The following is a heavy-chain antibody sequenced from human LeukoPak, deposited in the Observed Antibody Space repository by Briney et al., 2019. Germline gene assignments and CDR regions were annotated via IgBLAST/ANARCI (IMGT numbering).Heavy chain of an antibody. CDR2: IYYSGST. CDR1: GDSISSCY. Sequence: SETLSLTCTVSGDSISSCYWNWVRQPPGKGLEWIGYIYYSGSTNYNPSLKSRVTISVDTSKNQFSLKLTSVTAADTAVYYCARGGGVDAFDIWGQGTMVSVSS. V-gene: IGHV4-59*01. CDR3: ARGGGVDAFDI. J-gene: IGHJ3*02. D-gene: IGHD3-16*01.